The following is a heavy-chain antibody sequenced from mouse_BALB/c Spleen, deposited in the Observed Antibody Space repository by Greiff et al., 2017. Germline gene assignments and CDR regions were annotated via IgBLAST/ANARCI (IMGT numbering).Heavy chain of an antibody. CDR2: ISSGGSYT. J-gene: IGHJ4*01. CDR1: GFTFSSYA. Sequence: EVQVVESGGGLVKPGGSLKLSCAASGFTFSSYAMSWVRQTPEKRLEWVATISSGGSYTYYPDSVKGRFTISRDNAKNTLYLQMSSLRSEDTAMYYCARQDYGSRRAMDYWGQGTSVTVSS. V-gene: IGHV5-9-3*01. D-gene: IGHD1-1*01. CDR3: ARQDYGSRRAMDY.